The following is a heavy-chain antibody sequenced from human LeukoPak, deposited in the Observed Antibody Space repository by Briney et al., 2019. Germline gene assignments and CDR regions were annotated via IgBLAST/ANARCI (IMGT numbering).Heavy chain of an antibody. Sequence: ASVKVSCKVSGYTLTELSIHWVRQAPGKGLEWMGGFDPKDGGTIYAQNFQGRVTLTEDTSTDTAYMELSSLRSEDTAVYYCATDLIVGPTTDLDYWGQGTLVIVSS. CDR1: GYTLTELS. D-gene: IGHD1-26*01. J-gene: IGHJ4*02. V-gene: IGHV1-24*01. CDR3: ATDLIVGPTTDLDY. CDR2: FDPKDGGT.